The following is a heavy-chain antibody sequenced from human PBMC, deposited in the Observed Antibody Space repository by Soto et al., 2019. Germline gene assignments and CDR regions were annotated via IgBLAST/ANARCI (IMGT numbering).Heavy chain of an antibody. Sequence: APGKGLEWVSAISGSGGSTYYADSVKGRFTISRDNSKNTLYLQMNSLRAEDTAVYYCARTTVTPHGSQHWGQGTLVTGSP. CDR2: ISGSGGST. V-gene: IGHV3-23*01. J-gene: IGHJ1*01. CDR3: ARTTVTPHGSQH. D-gene: IGHD4-17*01.